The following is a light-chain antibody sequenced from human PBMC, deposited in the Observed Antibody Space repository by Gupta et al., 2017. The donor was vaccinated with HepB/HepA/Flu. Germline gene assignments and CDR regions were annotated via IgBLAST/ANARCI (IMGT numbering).Light chain of an antibody. Sequence: QSVLTQPPSASATPGQRLTISCSGSSSNLGTNPVNWYLQLPGTAPQLLIFNSYHRPSGVPDRFSGSKSCPSASLAISWPLSEDDADYYCAACDYSLNGRVFVGVTKLTVL. CDR2: NSY. J-gene: IGLJ3*02. CDR1: SSNLGTNP. V-gene: IGLV1-44*01. CDR3: AACDYSLNGRV.